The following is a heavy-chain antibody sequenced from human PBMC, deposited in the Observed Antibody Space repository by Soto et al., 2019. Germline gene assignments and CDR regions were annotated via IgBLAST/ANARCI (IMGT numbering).Heavy chain of an antibody. CDR1: GYTFTSYG. J-gene: IGHJ3*02. CDR2: ISAYNGNT. V-gene: IGHV1-18*01. CDR3: ARWHPSWDYDFWSGYYGALGDAFDI. D-gene: IGHD3-3*01. Sequence: QVQLVQSGAEVKKPGASVKVSCKASGYTFTSYGISWVRQAPGQGLEWMGGISAYNGNTNYAQKLQGRVTMTTDTSTSTAYMELRSLRSDDTAVYYCARWHPSWDYDFWSGYYGALGDAFDIWGQGTMVTVSS.